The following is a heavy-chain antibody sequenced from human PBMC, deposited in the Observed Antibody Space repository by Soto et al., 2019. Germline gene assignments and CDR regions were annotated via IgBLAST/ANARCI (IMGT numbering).Heavy chain of an antibody. V-gene: IGHV4-61*01. CDR3: AISGNYRYFDA. D-gene: IGHD1-7*01. Sequence: QVQLQESGPGLVTPSETLSLTCTVSGGSVSSGTYSWSWIRQPPGKGLERTGDISSRGITNYNPSLKSRVTLSVDTSQNQFSLKLTYVTAADTAVYYCAISGNYRYFDAWGQRTMVTVSA. CDR2: ISSRGIT. J-gene: IGHJ4*02. CDR1: GGSVSSGTYS.